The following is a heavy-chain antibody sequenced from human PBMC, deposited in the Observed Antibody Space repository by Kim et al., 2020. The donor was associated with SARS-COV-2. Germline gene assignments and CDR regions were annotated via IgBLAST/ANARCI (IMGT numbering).Heavy chain of an antibody. CDR1: GFTFSSYW. J-gene: IGHJ6*02. CDR3: ARGLVRGASYYYYGMDV. V-gene: IGHV3-74*01. D-gene: IGHD3-10*01. CDR2: INSDGSST. Sequence: GGSLRLSCAASGFTFSSYWMHWVRQAPGKGLVWVSRINSDGSSTSYADSVKGRFTISRDNAKNTLYLQMNSLRAEDTAVYYCARGLVRGASYYYYGMDVWGQGTTVTVSS.